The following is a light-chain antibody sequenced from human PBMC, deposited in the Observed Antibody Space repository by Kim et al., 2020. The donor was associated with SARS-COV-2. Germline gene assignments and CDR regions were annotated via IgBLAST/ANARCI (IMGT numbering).Light chain of an antibody. CDR1: RSVSSN. J-gene: IGKJ4*01. CDR3: QQYNNWPLLT. Sequence: PRERATRSCRASRSVSSNLAWYQPKPGQAPRLLIYGASTRATGIPARFSGSGSGTEFTLTISSLQSEDFAVYYCQQYNNWPLLTFGGGTKVDIK. CDR2: GAS. V-gene: IGKV3-15*01.